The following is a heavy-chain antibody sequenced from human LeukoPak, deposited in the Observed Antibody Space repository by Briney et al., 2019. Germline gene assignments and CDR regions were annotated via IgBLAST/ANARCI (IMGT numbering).Heavy chain of an antibody. CDR3: AAHYDILTGRPRSYYYYMDV. CDR1: GSSVSNNY. V-gene: IGHV3-53*01. Sequence: GGSLRLSCAVSGSSVSNNYMSWVRQAPGKGLEWVSVLYSGGNTYYADSVKGRFTISRDNSKNTLYLQMNSLRAEDTAVYYCAAHYDILTGRPRSYYYYMDVWGKGTTVTVSS. CDR2: LYSGGNT. D-gene: IGHD3-9*01. J-gene: IGHJ6*03.